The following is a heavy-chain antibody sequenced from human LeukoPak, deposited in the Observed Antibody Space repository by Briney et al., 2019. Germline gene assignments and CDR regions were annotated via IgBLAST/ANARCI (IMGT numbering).Heavy chain of an antibody. Sequence: GGSPRLSCAASGSTFDDYAMHWVRQAPGKGLEWVSLISGDGGSTYYADSVKGRFTISRDNSKNSLYLQMNSLRTEDTALYYCAKGKRHTAMEEIDYWGQGTLVTVSS. J-gene: IGHJ4*02. CDR3: AKGKRHTAMEEIDY. V-gene: IGHV3-43*02. D-gene: IGHD5-18*01. CDR2: ISGDGGST. CDR1: GSTFDDYA.